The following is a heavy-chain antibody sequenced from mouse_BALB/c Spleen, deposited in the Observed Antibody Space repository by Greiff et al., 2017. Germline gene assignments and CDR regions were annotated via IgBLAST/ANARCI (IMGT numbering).Heavy chain of an antibody. J-gene: IGHJ3*01. CDR1: GFSLTSYG. CDR3: ARDQDYYGSIPRFAY. V-gene: IGHV2-9*02. D-gene: IGHD1-1*01. CDR2: IWAGGST. Sequence: VKLMESGPGLVAPSQSLSITCTVSGFSLTSYGVHWVRQPPGKGLEWLGVIWAGGSTNYNSALMSRLSISKDNSKSQVFLKMNSLQTDDTAMYYCARDQDYYGSIPRFAYWGQGTLVTVSA.